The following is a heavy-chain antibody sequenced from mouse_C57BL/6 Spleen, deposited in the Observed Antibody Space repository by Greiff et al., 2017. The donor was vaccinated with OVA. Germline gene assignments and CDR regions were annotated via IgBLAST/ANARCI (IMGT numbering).Heavy chain of an antibody. V-gene: IGHV1-15*01. CDR1: GYTFTDYE. CDR2: IDPETGGT. J-gene: IGHJ2*01. CDR3: TRWDYYGSSYYY. Sequence: VQLVESGAELVRPGASVTLSCKASGYTFTDYEMHWVKQTPVHGLEWIGAIDPETGGTAYNQKFKGKAILTADKSSSTAYMELRSLTSEDSAVYYCTRWDYYGSSYYYWGQGTTLTVSS. D-gene: IGHD1-1*01.